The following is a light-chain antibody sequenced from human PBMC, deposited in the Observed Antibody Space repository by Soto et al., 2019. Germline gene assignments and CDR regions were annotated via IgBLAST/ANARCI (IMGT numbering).Light chain of an antibody. CDR3: QKYNTAPQT. Sequence: DIQMTQSPSFLSASVGDRVTITCRASQGILDYVAWFQQKPGKAPNLLIYAASTLQSGAPSRFSGSGSGTDFTLTISSLQPEDVATYYCQKYNTAPQTFGQGTKVEIK. V-gene: IGKV1-27*01. CDR1: QGILDY. J-gene: IGKJ1*01. CDR2: AAS.